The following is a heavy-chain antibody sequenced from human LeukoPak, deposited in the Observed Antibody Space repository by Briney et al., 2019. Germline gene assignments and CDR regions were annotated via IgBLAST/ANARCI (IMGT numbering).Heavy chain of an antibody. CDR2: ISGSGGST. D-gene: IGHD3-16*02. CDR3: ANPFDGYVWGSYRY. CDR1: GFTFSSYA. V-gene: IGHV3-23*01. Sequence: GGSLRLSCAASGFTFSSYAMSWVRQAPGKGLEWVSAISGSGGSTYYADSVKGRFTISRDNSKNTPYLQMKSLRAEDTAVYYCANPFDGYVWGSYRYWGQGTLVTVSS. J-gene: IGHJ4*02.